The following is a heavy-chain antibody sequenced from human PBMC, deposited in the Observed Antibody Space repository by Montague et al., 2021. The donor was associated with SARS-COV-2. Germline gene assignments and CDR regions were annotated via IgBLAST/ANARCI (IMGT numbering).Heavy chain of an antibody. V-gene: IGHV4-39*07. Sequence: SETLSLTCTVSGGSVSGTSYYWAWIRQPPGKGLEWIVNIHHSGTTFYNPSLKSRVTMSVDTSKNQFSLKLSSVTAADTAVYYCTRGLPVTTLFYYFGMDVWGQGTTVTVSS. CDR1: GGSVSGTSYY. D-gene: IGHD4-11*01. J-gene: IGHJ6*02. CDR3: TRGLPVTTLFYYFGMDV. CDR2: IHHSGTT.